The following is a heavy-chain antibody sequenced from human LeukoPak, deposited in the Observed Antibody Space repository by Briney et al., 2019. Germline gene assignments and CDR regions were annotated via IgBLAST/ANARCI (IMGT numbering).Heavy chain of an antibody. D-gene: IGHD2-8*01. J-gene: IGHJ4*02. Sequence: GESLMISCKGSRYSFTNYWIGWVRQMPGKGLEWMGSIYPGDSDTKYSPSFQGQVTISADKSISTAYLQWSSLKASDTAMYFCARPVYNGDDEYFDYWGQGTLVTVSS. CDR3: ARPVYNGDDEYFDY. CDR1: RYSFTNYW. V-gene: IGHV5-51*01. CDR2: IYPGDSDT.